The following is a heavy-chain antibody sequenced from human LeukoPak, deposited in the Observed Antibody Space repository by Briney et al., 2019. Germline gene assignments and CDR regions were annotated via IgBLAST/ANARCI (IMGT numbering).Heavy chain of an antibody. CDR3: ARDPGAGSYYNDDY. V-gene: IGHV1-69*04. CDR1: GGTFSSYA. D-gene: IGHD3-10*01. J-gene: IGHJ4*02. CDR2: IIPILGIA. Sequence: SVKVSCKASGGTFSSYAISWVRQAPGQGLEWMGRIIPILGIANYAQKFQGRVTITADKSTSTAYTELSSLRSEDTAVYYCARDPGAGSYYNDDYWGQGTLVTVSS.